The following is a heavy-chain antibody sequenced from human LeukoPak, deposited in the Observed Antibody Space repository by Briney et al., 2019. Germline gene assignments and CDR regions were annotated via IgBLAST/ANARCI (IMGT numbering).Heavy chain of an antibody. CDR2: ISGSGGST. D-gene: IGHD2-2*01. CDR1: GFTFSSYA. Sequence: GGSLRLSCAASGFTFSSYAMSWVRQAPGKGLEWVSAISGSGGSTYYADSVKGRFTISRDNAKNSLYLQMNSLRAEDTAVYYCARARYCSSTSCRDARYYYMDVWGKGTTVTVSS. CDR3: ARARYCSSTSCRDARYYYMDV. V-gene: IGHV3-23*01. J-gene: IGHJ6*03.